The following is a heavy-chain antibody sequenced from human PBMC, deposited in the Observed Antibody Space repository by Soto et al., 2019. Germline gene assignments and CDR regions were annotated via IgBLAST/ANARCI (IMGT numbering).Heavy chain of an antibody. CDR3: TKEVRHHFSYYFDN. CDR2: ISWSGTTI. CDR1: GGAFDEYA. V-gene: IGHV3-9*01. Sequence: ELQVVASGGGLVQPGTSLRLSCVVSGGAFDEYAMHWVRQVTGKGLEWVAGISWSGTTIHYADSVKGRFTISRDNAKNSLYLEMSGLRPDDSAVYYCTKEVRHHFSYYFDNWGQGTLVSVSS. J-gene: IGHJ4*02.